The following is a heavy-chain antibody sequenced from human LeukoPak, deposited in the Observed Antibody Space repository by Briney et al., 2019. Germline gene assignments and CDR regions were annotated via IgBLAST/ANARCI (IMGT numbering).Heavy chain of an antibody. CDR1: GFTFDDYA. J-gene: IGHJ4*02. CDR3: AKDITDYYVSSGYSPAFDY. V-gene: IGHV3-9*01. Sequence: GRSLRLSCAASGFTFDDYAMHWVRQAPGKGLEWVSGISWNSGSIGYAYSVKGRFTISRDNAKNSLYLQMNSLRAEDTALYYCAKDITDYYVSSGYSPAFDYWGQGTLVTVSS. D-gene: IGHD3-22*01. CDR2: ISWNSGSI.